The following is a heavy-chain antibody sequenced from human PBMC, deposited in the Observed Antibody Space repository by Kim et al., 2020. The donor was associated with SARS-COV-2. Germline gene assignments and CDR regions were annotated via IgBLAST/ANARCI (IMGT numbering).Heavy chain of an antibody. CDR2: IIPIFGTA. J-gene: IGHJ4*02. Sequence: SVKVSCKASGGTFSSYAISWVRQAPGQGLEWMGGIIPIFGTANYAQKFQGRVTITADESTSTAYMELSSLRSEDTAVYYCASTLPIAAASQTFDYWGQGTLVTVSS. CDR1: GGTFSSYA. CDR3: ASTLPIAAASQTFDY. D-gene: IGHD6-13*01. V-gene: IGHV1-69*13.